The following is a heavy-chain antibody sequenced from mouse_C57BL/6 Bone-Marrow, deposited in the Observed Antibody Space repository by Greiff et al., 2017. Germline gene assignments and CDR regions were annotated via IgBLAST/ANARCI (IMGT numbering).Heavy chain of an antibody. CDR2: INPSNGGT. Sequence: QVQLKQSGTELVKPGASVKLSCKASGYTFTSYWMHWVKQRPGQGLEWIGNINPSNGGTNYNEKFKSKATLTVDKSSSTAYMQLSSLTSEDSAVYYCARERGYYGNYGDVWGTGTTVTVSS. CDR3: ARERGYYGNYGDV. V-gene: IGHV1-53*01. J-gene: IGHJ1*03. CDR1: GYTFTSYW. D-gene: IGHD2-1*01.